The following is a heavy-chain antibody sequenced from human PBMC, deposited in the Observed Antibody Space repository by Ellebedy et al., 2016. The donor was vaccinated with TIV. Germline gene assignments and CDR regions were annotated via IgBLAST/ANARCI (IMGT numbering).Heavy chain of an antibody. J-gene: IGHJ4*02. CDR3: VRDDTVGNFDY. V-gene: IGHV4-4*07. Sequence: MPSETLSLTCSVSGDSMRTYFWTRIRQSAGKGLEWLGRISTTGRMSPNPSLESRVSITVDTSKNQFSLILRSVTAADTAVYFCVRDDTVGNFDYWGQGAPVIVSS. CDR2: ISTTGRM. CDR1: GDSMRTYF. D-gene: IGHD4-23*01.